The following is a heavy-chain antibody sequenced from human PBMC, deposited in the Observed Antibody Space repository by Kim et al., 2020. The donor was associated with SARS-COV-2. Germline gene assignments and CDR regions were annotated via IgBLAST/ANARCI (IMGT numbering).Heavy chain of an antibody. D-gene: IGHD5-18*01. V-gene: IGHV3-30*02. CDR3: AKDMAAMVKGFADY. J-gene: IGHJ4*02. Sequence: ADSVKGRFTISRDNSKNTLYLQMNSLRAEDTAVYYCAKDMAAMVKGFADYWGQGTLVTVSS.